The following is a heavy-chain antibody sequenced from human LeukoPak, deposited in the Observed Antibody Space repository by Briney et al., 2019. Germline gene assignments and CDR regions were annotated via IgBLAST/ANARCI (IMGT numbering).Heavy chain of an antibody. D-gene: IGHD2-2*01. CDR2: IYYSGST. CDR3: ARLPGTRSYYYGMDV. CDR1: GGSISSSSYY. J-gene: IGHJ6*02. V-gene: IGHV4-61*05. Sequence: PSETLSLTCTVSGGSISSSSYYWSWIRQPPGKGLEWIGYIYYSGSTNYNPSLKSRVTISVDTSKNQFSLKLSSVTAADTAVYYCARLPGTRSYYYGMDVWGQGTTVTVSS.